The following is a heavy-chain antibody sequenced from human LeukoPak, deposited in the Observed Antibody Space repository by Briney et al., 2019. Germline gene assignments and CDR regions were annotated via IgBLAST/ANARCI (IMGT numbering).Heavy chain of an antibody. CDR1: GFTVSSNY. Sequence: GGSLRLSGAASGFTVSSNYMSWVRQAPGQGLEWVSVIYSGGSTYYADSVKGRFTISRDNSKNTLYLQMNSLRAEDTAVYYCARDVGGYYFDYWGQGTLVTVSS. V-gene: IGHV3-66*01. CDR2: IYSGGST. CDR3: ARDVGGYYFDY. J-gene: IGHJ4*02. D-gene: IGHD3-16*01.